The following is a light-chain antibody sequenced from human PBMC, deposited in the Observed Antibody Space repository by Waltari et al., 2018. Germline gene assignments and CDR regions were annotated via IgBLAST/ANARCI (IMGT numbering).Light chain of an antibody. CDR1: QSVSSN. V-gene: IGKV3-15*01. Sequence: EIVMTQSPATLSVSPGGRATLSCRASQSVSSNLAWYQQKPGQAPRLLTYGASTRATGIPARFSGSGSGTEFTLTISSLQSEDFAVYYCQQYNNWPWTFGQGTKLEIK. CDR3: QQYNNWPWT. CDR2: GAS. J-gene: IGKJ2*01.